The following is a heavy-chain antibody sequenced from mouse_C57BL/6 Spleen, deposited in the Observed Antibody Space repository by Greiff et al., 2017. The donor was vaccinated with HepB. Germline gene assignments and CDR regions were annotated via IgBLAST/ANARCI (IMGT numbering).Heavy chain of an antibody. CDR1: GYTFTDYE. J-gene: IGHJ4*01. D-gene: IGHD2-5*01. CDR2: IDPETGGT. Sequence: QVQLQQSGAELVRPGASVTLSCKASGYTFTDYEMHWVKQTPVHGLEWIGAIDPETGGTAYNQKFKGKAILTADKSSSTAYMELRSLTSEDSAVYYCTRIPYYSNPYYAMDYWGQGTSVTVSS. V-gene: IGHV1-15*01. CDR3: TRIPYYSNPYYAMDY.